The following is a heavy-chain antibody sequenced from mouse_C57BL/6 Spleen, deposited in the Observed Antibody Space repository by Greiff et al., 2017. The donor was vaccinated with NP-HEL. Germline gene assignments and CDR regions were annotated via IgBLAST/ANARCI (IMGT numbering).Heavy chain of an antibody. J-gene: IGHJ4*01. V-gene: IGHV1-11*01. CDR2: IYPISGET. CDR3: ERGGYCDSMDY. CDR1: GYTFTDHI. Sequence: VQLQQSGAELASPGASVTLSCKASGYTFTDHIMNWVKKRPGQGLEWIGKIYPISGETNYNQKFMGKATFTVDSSSSTVYMLLHSLTSEAPAVYYCERGGYCDSMDYWGQGTSLTVSS. D-gene: IGHD2-3*01.